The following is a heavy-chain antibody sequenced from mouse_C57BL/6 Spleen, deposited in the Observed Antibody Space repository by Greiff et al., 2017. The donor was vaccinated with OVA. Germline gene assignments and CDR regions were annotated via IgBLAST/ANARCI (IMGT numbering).Heavy chain of an antibody. CDR1: GYTFTGYW. Sequence: VKVVESGAELMKPGASVKLSCKATGYTFTGYWIEWVKQRPGHGLEWIGEILPGSGSTNYNEKFKGQATFTADTSSNTAYMQRSSLTTEYSAIYYCARDYGVVYFDYWGQGTTLTVSS. J-gene: IGHJ2*01. V-gene: IGHV1-9*01. CDR2: ILPGSGST. D-gene: IGHD2-4*01. CDR3: ARDYGVVYFDY.